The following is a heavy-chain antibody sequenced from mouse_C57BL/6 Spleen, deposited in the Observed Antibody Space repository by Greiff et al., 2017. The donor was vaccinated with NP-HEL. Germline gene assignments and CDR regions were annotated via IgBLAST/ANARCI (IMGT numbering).Heavy chain of an antibody. CDR3: AREGYGSRGDYFDY. CDR1: GFTFSSYA. V-gene: IGHV5-4*01. D-gene: IGHD2-10*02. Sequence: EVQLVESGGGLVKPGGSLKLSCAASGFTFSSYAMSWVRQTPEKRLEWVATISDGGSYTYYPDNVKGRFTISRDNAKNNLYLQMSHLKSEDTAMYYCAREGYGSRGDYFDYWGQGTTLTVSS. J-gene: IGHJ2*01. CDR2: ISDGGSYT.